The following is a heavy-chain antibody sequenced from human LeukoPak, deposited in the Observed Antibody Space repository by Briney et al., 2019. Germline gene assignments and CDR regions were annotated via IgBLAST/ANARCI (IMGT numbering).Heavy chain of an antibody. CDR1: GGSISSYY. V-gene: IGHV4-4*07. Sequence: SETLSLTCTVSGGSISSYYWSWIRQPAGKGLEWIGRIYTSGSTNYNPSLKSRVTISVDTSKNQFSLKLSSVTAADTAVYYCAGNVWELPSQAYYFDYWGQGTLVTVSS. J-gene: IGHJ4*02. CDR2: IYTSGST. CDR3: AGNVWELPSQAYYFDY. D-gene: IGHD1-26*01.